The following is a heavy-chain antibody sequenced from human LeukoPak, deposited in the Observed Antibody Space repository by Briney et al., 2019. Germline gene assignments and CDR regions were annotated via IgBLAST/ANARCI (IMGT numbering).Heavy chain of an antibody. CDR2: INHSGST. D-gene: IGHD3-22*01. CDR1: GGSFSGYY. V-gene: IGHV4-34*01. CDR3: ARGRYYYDSSGYPDAFDI. Sequence: SETLSLTCAVYGGSFSGYYWSWIRQPPGKGLEWIGEINHSGSTSYNPSLKSRVTISVDTSKNQFSLKLSSVTAADTAVYYCARGRYYYDSSGYPDAFDIWGQGTMVTVSS. J-gene: IGHJ3*02.